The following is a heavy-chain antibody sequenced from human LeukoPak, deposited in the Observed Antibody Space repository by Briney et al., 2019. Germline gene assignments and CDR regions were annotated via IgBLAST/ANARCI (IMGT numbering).Heavy chain of an antibody. CDR2: INHSGST. V-gene: IGHV4-34*01. J-gene: IGHJ4*02. CDR1: GGSISSYY. D-gene: IGHD3-10*01. Sequence: PSETLSLTCTVSGGSISSYYWSWIRQPPGKGLEWIGEINHSGSTNYNPSLKSRVTISVDTSKNHFSLNLRSVTAADTAVYYCARLPLGAFAEFLNFDYWGQGIPVTVSS. CDR3: ARLPLGAFAEFLNFDY.